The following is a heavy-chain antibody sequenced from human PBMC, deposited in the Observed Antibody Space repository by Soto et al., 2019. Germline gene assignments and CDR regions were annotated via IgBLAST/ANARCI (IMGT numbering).Heavy chain of an antibody. CDR2: IWYDGNNK. V-gene: IGHV3-33*01. CDR1: GFTFSNYG. CDR3: ARGLHSLFDY. D-gene: IGHD2-21*01. Sequence: QVQLVESGGGVVQPGGSLRLSCAASGFTFSNYGMHWVRQAPGKGLERVAVIWYDGNNKYYADSVKGRFTISRDNSNNTLYVQMTSLRAEDTAVYYCARGLHSLFDYWGQGPLVTVSS. J-gene: IGHJ4*02.